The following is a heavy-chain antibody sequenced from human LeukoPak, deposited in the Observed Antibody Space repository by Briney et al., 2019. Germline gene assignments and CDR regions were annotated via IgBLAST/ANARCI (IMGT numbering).Heavy chain of an antibody. D-gene: IGHD5-24*01. CDR1: GGSISSGGYS. J-gene: IGHJ4*02. Sequence: SQTLSLTCAVSGGSISSGGYSWSWIRQPPGKGLEWIGYIYHSGSTYYNPSLKSRVTISVDRSKNQFSLKLSSVTAADTAVYYCARTRWLRRYFDYWGQGTLVTVSS. CDR3: ARTRWLRRYFDY. CDR2: IYHSGST. V-gene: IGHV4-30-2*01.